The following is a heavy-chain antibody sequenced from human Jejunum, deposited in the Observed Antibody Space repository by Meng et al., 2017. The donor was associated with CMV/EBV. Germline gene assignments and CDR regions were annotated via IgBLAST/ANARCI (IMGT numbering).Heavy chain of an antibody. CDR2: IYSDGST. V-gene: IGHV3-66*01. CDR3: ARGRGYNWNPLGK. J-gene: IGHJ4*02. D-gene: IGHD1-20*01. CDR1: EFTVSTNY. Sequence: EVQLVESGGGLVQPGGSLRLSYAASEFTVSTNYMTWVRQTPGRGLEWVSVIYSDGSTSYADSVKGRFIISRDSSKDTLYLQMNSLRVEDTALYYCARGRGYNWNPLGKWGPGTLVTVSS.